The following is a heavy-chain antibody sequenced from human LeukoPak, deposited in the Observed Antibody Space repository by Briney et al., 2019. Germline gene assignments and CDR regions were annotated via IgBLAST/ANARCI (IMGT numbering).Heavy chain of an antibody. V-gene: IGHV3-23*01. D-gene: IGHD2-15*01. CDR3: AKGGSGLDYYMDV. CDR2: ISGSGGNT. Sequence: PGGSLRLSCAASGFTFSSYAMSWVRQAPGKGLEWVSAISGSGGNTYYADSVKGRFTISRDNSKNTLYLQMNSLRAEDTAVYYCAKGGSGLDYYMDVWGKGTTVTVSS. J-gene: IGHJ6*03. CDR1: GFTFSSYA.